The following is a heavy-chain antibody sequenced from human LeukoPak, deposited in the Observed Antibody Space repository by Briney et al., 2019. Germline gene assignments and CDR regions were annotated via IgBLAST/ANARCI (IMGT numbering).Heavy chain of an antibody. CDR3: ARGRSDYTPFDY. V-gene: IGHV3-23*01. Sequence: PGGSLGLSCAASGFTFSNYAMSWVRQAPGKGLEWVSFSSSYNDITYYADSVKGRFTISRDNSKSTLYLQMTSLRADDTALYYCARGRSDYTPFDYWGQGTLVTVSS. CDR2: SSSYNDIT. J-gene: IGHJ4*02. D-gene: IGHD3-3*01. CDR1: GFTFSNYA.